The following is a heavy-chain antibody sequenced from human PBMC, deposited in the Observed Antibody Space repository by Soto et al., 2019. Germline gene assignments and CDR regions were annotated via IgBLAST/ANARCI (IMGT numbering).Heavy chain of an antibody. CDR1: GFTFGGYW. J-gene: IGHJ4*02. CDR3: VKGEYYYDGSGYYPFDY. V-gene: IGHV3-74*01. D-gene: IGHD3-22*01. Sequence: GGSLRLSCGASGFTFGGYWVYWVRQAPGKGLVWVSRTNTDGSDISYADSVKGRFTISRDNSKNTQYLQMSSLRADDTAVYYCVKGEYYYDGSGYYPFDYWGQGTLVTVSS. CDR2: TNTDGSDI.